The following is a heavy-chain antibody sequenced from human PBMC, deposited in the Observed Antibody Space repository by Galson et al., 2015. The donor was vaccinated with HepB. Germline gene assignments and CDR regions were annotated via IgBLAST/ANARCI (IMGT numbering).Heavy chain of an antibody. D-gene: IGHD2-8*01. CDR3: ARDLYSPDLTPLDY. V-gene: IGHV1-18*01. Sequence: SVKVSCKASGYTFTSYGFSWVRQAPRQGLEWMGWISAYTANTNYAQKFQGRVTMTTDKSTRTAYMELRSLRFDDTAVYYCARDLYSPDLTPLDYWGQGALVTVSS. CDR1: GYTFTSYG. CDR2: ISAYTANT. J-gene: IGHJ4*02.